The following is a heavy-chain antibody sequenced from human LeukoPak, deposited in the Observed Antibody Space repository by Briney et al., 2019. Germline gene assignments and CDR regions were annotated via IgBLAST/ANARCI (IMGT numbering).Heavy chain of an antibody. D-gene: IGHD2-15*01. CDR3: AKELGYCSGGSCPVGAFDI. CDR1: GFTFSSYG. Sequence: GGSLRLSCAASGFTFSSYGMHWVRQAPGKGLEWVAVISYDGSNKYYADSVKGRFTISRDNSKNTLYLRMNSLRAEDTAVYYCAKELGYCSGGSCPVGAFDIWGQGTMVTVSS. CDR2: ISYDGSNK. J-gene: IGHJ3*02. V-gene: IGHV3-30*18.